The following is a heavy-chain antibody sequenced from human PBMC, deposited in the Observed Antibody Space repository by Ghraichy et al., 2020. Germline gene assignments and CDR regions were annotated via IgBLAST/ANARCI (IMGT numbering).Heavy chain of an antibody. J-gene: IGHJ6*02. CDR1: GVSISSSSYY. Sequence: SETLSLTCTVSGVSISSSSYYWGWIRQPPGKGLEWIGSIYYSGSTYYNPSLKSRVTISVDTSKNQFSLKLSSVTAADTAVYYCASSIGYCSSTSCSPAYYYYYGMHVWGQGTTVTVSS. CDR3: ASSIGYCSSTSCSPAYYYYYGMHV. CDR2: IYYSGST. V-gene: IGHV4-39*01. D-gene: IGHD2-2*01.